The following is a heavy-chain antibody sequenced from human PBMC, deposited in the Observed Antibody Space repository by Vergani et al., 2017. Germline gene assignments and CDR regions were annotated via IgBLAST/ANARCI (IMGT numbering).Heavy chain of an antibody. CDR3: ARMGATMGLGIAAADYFDY. CDR2: IIPILGTA. Sequence: QVQLVQSGAEVKKPGSSVKVSCKASGGTFSSYAISWVRQAPGQGLEWMGRIIPILGTAKYAQKFQGRVTITADESTSTAYMELSSLRSEDTAVYYCARMGATMGLGIAAADYFDYWGQGTLVTVSS. V-gene: IGHV1-69*11. D-gene: IGHD6-13*01. CDR1: GGTFSSYA. J-gene: IGHJ4*02.